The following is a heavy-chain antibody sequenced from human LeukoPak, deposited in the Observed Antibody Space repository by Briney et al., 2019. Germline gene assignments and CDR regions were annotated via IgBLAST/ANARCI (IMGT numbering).Heavy chain of an antibody. V-gene: IGHV3-43*02. CDR1: GFTFDDYA. Sequence: GGSLRLSCAASGFTFDDYAMHWVRQAPGKGPEWVSYVTANGGTYYAASAKGRFVISRDNSKNSLYLQMNILRPEDTALYYCAKILNPHAFDIWGQGTMVTVSS. J-gene: IGHJ3*02. CDR3: AKILNPHAFDI. D-gene: IGHD1-14*01. CDR2: VTANGGT.